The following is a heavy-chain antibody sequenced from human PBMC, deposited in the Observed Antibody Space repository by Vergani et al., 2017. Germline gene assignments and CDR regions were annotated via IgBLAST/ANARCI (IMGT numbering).Heavy chain of an antibody. Sequence: QVQLQQWGGGLLKPSETLSLTCVVNGGSFTSYHWTWIRQSPGEGLEWVGDIDHTGRPDYNPSLKSRLTMSVDKSRNKFSLTLNSMTATDTAIYFCAGVNTETNGHLYYYYYFDVWGQGTAVTVS. V-gene: IGHV4-34*01. D-gene: IGHD4-11*01. J-gene: IGHJ6*03. CDR3: AGVNTETNGHLYYYYYFDV. CDR1: GGSFTSYH. CDR2: IDHTGRP.